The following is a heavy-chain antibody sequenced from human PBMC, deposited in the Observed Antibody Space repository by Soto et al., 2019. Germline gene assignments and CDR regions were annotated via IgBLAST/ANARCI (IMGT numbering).Heavy chain of an antibody. D-gene: IGHD3-22*01. CDR1: GGSISSGGYY. CDR2: IYYSGST. V-gene: IGHV4-31*03. Sequence: SETLSLTCTVSGGSISSGGYYWSWIRQHPGKGLEWIGYIYYSGSTYYNPSLKSRVTISVDTSKNQFSLKLSSVTAADTAVYYCARGGETDYYDSSGYYYRGPYYFDYWGQGTLVTVSS. CDR3: ARGGETDYYDSSGYYYRGPYYFDY. J-gene: IGHJ4*02.